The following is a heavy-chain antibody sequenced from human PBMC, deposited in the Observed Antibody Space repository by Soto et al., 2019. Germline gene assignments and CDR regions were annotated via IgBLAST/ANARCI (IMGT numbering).Heavy chain of an antibody. J-gene: IGHJ5*02. D-gene: IGHD3-10*01. CDR2: IYHSGST. Sequence: SETLSLTCAVSGGSISSSNWWSWVRQPPGKGLEWIGEIYHSGSTNYNPSLKSRVTISVDTSKNQFSLKLSSVTAADTAVYYCARVEGRITMVRGVKGWFDPWGQGTLVTVSS. CDR3: ARVEGRITMVRGVKGWFDP. V-gene: IGHV4-4*02. CDR1: GGSISSSNW.